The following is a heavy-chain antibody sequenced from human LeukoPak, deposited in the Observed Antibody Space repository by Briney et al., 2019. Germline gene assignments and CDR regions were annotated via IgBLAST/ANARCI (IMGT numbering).Heavy chain of an antibody. CDR3: ARGSYGPDY. CDR2: IKQEGSEK. CDR1: GFTFSSYW. V-gene: IGHV3-7*04. J-gene: IGHJ4*02. D-gene: IGHD5-18*01. Sequence: PGGSLRLSCTTSGFTFSSYWMSWVRQAPGKGLEWVANIKQEGSEKYYVDSVKGRFTISRDNDKNSLYLQMNSLRAEDTAVYYCARGSYGPDYWGQGTLVTVSS.